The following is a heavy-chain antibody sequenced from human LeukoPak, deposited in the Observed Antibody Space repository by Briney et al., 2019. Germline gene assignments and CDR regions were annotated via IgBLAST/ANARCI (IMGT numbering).Heavy chain of an antibody. CDR1: GYTFTSYG. Sequence: ASVRVSCKASGYTFTSYGISWVRHAPGQGLEWMGWISAYNGNTNYAQKLQGRVTMTTDTSTSTAYMELRSLRSDDTAVYYCARGRGGQQLITFDYWGQGTLVTVSS. V-gene: IGHV1-18*01. J-gene: IGHJ4*02. CDR3: ARGRGGQQLITFDY. D-gene: IGHD6-13*01. CDR2: ISAYNGNT.